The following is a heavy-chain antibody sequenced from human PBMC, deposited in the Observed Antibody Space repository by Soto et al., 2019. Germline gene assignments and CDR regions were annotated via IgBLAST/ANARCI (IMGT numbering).Heavy chain of an antibody. Sequence: ESGGGLVQPGGSLRLSCAASGFTFSNHAMSWVRQAPGKGLEWVSAMSGSGGSTSYAGSVKGRFTISRDNSKNTLYLQMNSLRAEDTAVYYCTKDHYSPPYSSSWRGFDYWGQGALVTVSS. CDR3: TKDHYSPPYSSSWRGFDY. CDR1: GFTFSNHA. J-gene: IGHJ4*02. D-gene: IGHD6-6*01. CDR2: MSGSGGST. V-gene: IGHV3-23*01.